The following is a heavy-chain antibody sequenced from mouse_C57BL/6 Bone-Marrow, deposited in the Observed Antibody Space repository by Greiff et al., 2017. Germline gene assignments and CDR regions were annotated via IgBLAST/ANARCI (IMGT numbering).Heavy chain of an antibody. CDR3: ARGNDGPDY. Sequence: EVQLQQSGPELVKPGASVKISCKASGYTFTDYYMNWVKQSHGKSLEWIGDINPNNGGTSYNQKFKGKATLTVDKSSSTASMELRSLTSEDSAVYYCARGNDGPDYWGQGTTLTVSS. J-gene: IGHJ2*01. CDR2: INPNNGGT. CDR1: GYTFTDYY. V-gene: IGHV1-26*01. D-gene: IGHD2-3*01.